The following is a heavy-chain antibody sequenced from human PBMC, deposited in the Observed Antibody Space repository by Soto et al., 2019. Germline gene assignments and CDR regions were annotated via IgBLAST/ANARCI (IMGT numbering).Heavy chain of an antibody. J-gene: IGHJ4*02. CDR3: ARPYCTSTTCPDN. V-gene: IGHV3-11*01. D-gene: IGHD2-2*01. CDR2: ISTTGSTI. CDR1: GFIFSDYY. Sequence: QVQLVESGGALVKPGESLRLSCAASGFIFSDYYMSWIRQSPGKGLEWVSYISTTGSTIYYADSVKGRFTISRDNAMNSLYLQMNSLRAEDTAVYYCARPYCTSTTCPDNGGQGTLVTVSS.